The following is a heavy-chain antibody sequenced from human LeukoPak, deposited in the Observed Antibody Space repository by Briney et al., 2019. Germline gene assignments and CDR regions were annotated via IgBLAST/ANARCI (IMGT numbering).Heavy chain of an antibody. D-gene: IGHD4-11*01. Sequence: PGGSLRLSCAASGFTFNNYAMTWVRQAPGKGLEWVSVVSGSGDSTNYADSVKGRFTISRDNSKNTLFLQMNSLRTEDTAVYFCARWGNDYSQFDSWGQGTLVTVS. J-gene: IGHJ4*02. CDR2: VSGSGDST. V-gene: IGHV3-23*01. CDR1: GFTFNNYA. CDR3: ARWGNDYSQFDS.